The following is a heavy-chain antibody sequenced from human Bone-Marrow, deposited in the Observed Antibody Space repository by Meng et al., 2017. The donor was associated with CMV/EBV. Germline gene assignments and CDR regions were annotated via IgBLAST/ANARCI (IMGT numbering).Heavy chain of an antibody. J-gene: IGHJ6*02. D-gene: IGHD6-6*01. CDR2: IYYSGRT. Sequence: SETLSLTCTVSGGAISTYFWSWIRQPPGKGLEWIGQIYYSGRTNYNPSLRSRVTISVDTSKNQFYLKLSSVTAADTAVYYCARDLAYSSSHYYYGMDVWGQGTTVTVSS. CDR1: GGAISTYF. V-gene: IGHV4-59*01. CDR3: ARDLAYSSSHYYYGMDV.